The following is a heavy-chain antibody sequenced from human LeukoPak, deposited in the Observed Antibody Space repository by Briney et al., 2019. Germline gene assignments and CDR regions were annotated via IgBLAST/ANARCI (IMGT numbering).Heavy chain of an antibody. CDR1: GFTFSTYA. D-gene: IGHD3-9*01. J-gene: IGHJ4*02. CDR2: LSASGAAT. V-gene: IGHV3-23*01. CDR3: AKPVTDYDIFTGYDY. Sequence: PGGSLRLSCSASGFTFSTYAMSWVRQAPGKGLEWVSALSASGAATKYADSVKGRFTISRDNSKNTVSLQMSGLRAEDTATYYCAKPVTDYDIFTGYDYWGQGTLVTVSS.